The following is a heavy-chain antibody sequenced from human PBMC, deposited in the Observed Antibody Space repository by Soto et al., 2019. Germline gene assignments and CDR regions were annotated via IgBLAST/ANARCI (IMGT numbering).Heavy chain of an antibody. CDR2: IYYSGST. CDR1: GGSISSGGYY. CDR3: ARGLSSRYDY. D-gene: IGHD3-16*02. Sequence: QVQLQESGPGLVKPSHTLSLTCTVSGGSISSGGYYWSWIRQHPGKGLEWIGYIYYSGSTYYNPSLKSRVTISVYTSKNQFALKLSSVTAADTAVYYCARGLSSRYDYWGQGTLVTVSS. J-gene: IGHJ4*02. V-gene: IGHV4-31*03.